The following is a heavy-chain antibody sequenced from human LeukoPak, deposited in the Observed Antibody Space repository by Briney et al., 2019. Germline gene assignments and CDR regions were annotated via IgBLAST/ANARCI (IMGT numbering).Heavy chain of an antibody. J-gene: IGHJ5*02. CDR3: ARVWPDSSGYYYWFDP. D-gene: IGHD3-22*01. Sequence: SETLSLTCTVSGGSISSHYWSWIRQPPGKGLEGIGYIYYSGSTNYNPSLKSRVTISVDTPKNQFSLKLTSVTAADTAVYYCARVWPDSSGYYYWFDPWGQGTLVTVSS. CDR1: GGSISSHY. V-gene: IGHV4-59*11. CDR2: IYYSGST.